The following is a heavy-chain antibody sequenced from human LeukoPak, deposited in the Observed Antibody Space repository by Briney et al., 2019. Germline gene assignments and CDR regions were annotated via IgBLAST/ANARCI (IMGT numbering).Heavy chain of an antibody. CDR1: GFTFSSYE. CDR2: ISSSGSTI. Sequence: GGSLRLSCAASGFTFSSYEMNWVRQAPGKGLEWVSYISSSGSTIYYADSVKGRFTISRDNAKNSLYLQMNSLRAEDTAVYYCARDRVRGVFDYWGQGTLVTVSS. V-gene: IGHV3-48*03. CDR3: ARDRVRGVFDY. D-gene: IGHD3-10*01. J-gene: IGHJ4*02.